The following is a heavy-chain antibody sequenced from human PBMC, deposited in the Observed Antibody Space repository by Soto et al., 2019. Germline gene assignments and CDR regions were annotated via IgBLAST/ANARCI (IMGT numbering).Heavy chain of an antibody. Sequence: GRSLRLSCAASGFTFSSYAMSWVRQAPGKGLEWVANIKPDGSEKWYVDSVKGRFTISRDNAKNSLYLQMISLRAEDTAMYYCARGDYYDTSGPFWDAFDIWGQGTMVIVSS. V-gene: IGHV3-7*04. CDR3: ARGDYYDTSGPFWDAFDI. CDR1: GFTFSSYA. J-gene: IGHJ3*02. D-gene: IGHD3-22*01. CDR2: IKPDGSEK.